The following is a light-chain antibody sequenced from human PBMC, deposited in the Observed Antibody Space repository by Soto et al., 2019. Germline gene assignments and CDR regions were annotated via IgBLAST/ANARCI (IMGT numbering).Light chain of an antibody. CDR3: SSYTSSSTVV. CDR1: SNDIGGYNY. CDR2: EVS. V-gene: IGLV2-14*01. Sequence: QSALTQPASVSGSPGQSITISCTGTSNDIGGYNYVSWYQQHPGEAPKLIIYEVSNRPSGVSNRFSGSKSGNTASLTISGLQAEDEADYYCSSYTSSSTVVFGGGTKVTVL. J-gene: IGLJ2*01.